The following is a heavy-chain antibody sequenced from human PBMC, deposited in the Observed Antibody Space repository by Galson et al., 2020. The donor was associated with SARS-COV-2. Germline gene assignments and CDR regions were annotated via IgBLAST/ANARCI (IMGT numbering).Heavy chain of an antibody. Sequence: TGGSLRLSCAASGFTVSSNYMSWVRQAPGKGLEWVSLIYSGGSTYYADAVKGRFTISRHNSKNTLYLQMNSLRAEDTALYYCARGGYSYGRNYYYGMDVWGQGTTVTVSS. J-gene: IGHJ6*02. CDR1: GFTVSSNY. V-gene: IGHV3-53*04. CDR3: ARGGYSYGRNYYYGMDV. D-gene: IGHD5-18*01. CDR2: IYSGGST.